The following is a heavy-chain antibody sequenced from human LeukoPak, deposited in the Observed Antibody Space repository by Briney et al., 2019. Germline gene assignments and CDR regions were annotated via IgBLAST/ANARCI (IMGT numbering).Heavy chain of an antibody. CDR1: GFTFSTYS. CDR2: ISSSSSTI. CDR3: AKDSDYYHSRGYYYAYFQH. Sequence: GGSLRLSCAVSGFTFSTYSMNWVRQAPGKGLEWVSYISSSSSTIYYADSVKGRFTISRDNAENSLYLQMNSLRDEDTAVYYCAKDSDYYHSRGYYYAYFQHWGQGTLVTVSS. V-gene: IGHV3-48*02. D-gene: IGHD3-22*01. J-gene: IGHJ1*01.